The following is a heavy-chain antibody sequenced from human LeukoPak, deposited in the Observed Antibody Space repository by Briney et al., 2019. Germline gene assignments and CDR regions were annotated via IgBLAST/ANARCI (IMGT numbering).Heavy chain of an antibody. CDR3: ARDGLRDGYNYGLDY. J-gene: IGHJ4*02. CDR1: GFAFSSYE. CDR2: IKQDGSEK. D-gene: IGHD5-24*01. Sequence: GGSLRLSCAASGFAFSSYEMSWVRQAPGKGLEWVANIKQDGSEKYYVDSVKGRFTISRDNAKNSLYLQMNSLRAEDTALYYCARDGLRDGYNYGLDYWGQGTLVTVSS. V-gene: IGHV3-7*03.